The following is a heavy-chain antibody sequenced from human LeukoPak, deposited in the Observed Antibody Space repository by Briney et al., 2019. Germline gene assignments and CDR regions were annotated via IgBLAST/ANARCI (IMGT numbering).Heavy chain of an antibody. J-gene: IGHJ5*02. Sequence: SETLSLTCTVSGYSISSGYYWGWIRQPPGKGLEWIGSIYHSGSTYYNPSLKSRVTISVDTSENQFSLRLSSVTAADTAVYYCARGFTGKGWFDPWGQGTLVTVSS. D-gene: IGHD2-8*02. CDR3: ARGFTGKGWFDP. CDR1: GYSISSGYY. V-gene: IGHV4-38-2*02. CDR2: IYHSGST.